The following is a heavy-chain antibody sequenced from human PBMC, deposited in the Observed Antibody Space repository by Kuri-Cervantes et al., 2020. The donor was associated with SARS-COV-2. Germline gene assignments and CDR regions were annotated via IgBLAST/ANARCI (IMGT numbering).Heavy chain of an antibody. V-gene: IGHV1-18*01. CDR1: GYTFTSYG. CDR2: ISAYNGNT. J-gene: IGHJ4*02. D-gene: IGHD2-2*02. CDR3: ARDRCSSTSCYRLVGDLDY. Sequence: ASVKVSCKASGYTFTSYGISWVRQAPGQGLEWMGWISAYNGNTNYAQKLQGRVTMTTDTSTSTAYMELSSLRSEDTAVYYCARDRCSSTSCYRLVGDLDYWGQGTLVTVSS.